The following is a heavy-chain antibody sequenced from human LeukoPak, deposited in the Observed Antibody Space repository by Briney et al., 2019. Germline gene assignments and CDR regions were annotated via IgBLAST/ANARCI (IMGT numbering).Heavy chain of an antibody. D-gene: IGHD3-16*01. CDR3: ARRGGGNYPYYFDY. Sequence: SETLSLTCAIYDESFSGYLSDSYWSWVRRPPGKGLEWIGEIDRHGNTNYSPSLKSRVTISIQTSKSQFSLNLNSATDADTAVYYCARRGGGNYPYYFDYRGRGTPVTVSS. CDR2: IDRHGNT. J-gene: IGHJ4*02. V-gene: IGHV4-34*01. CDR1: DESFSGYLSDSY.